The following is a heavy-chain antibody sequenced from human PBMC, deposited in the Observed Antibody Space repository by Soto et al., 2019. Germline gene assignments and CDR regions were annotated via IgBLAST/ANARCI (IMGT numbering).Heavy chain of an antibody. Sequence: EVQLVESGGGLVKPGGSLRLSCVGSGLTLSDAWMNWVRQIPGKGPEWVGRIKTKSDGAVTDYAALAKGRFTISRDDSENTLYLQMNSQKTEDTAVYYCAREWFGDFVWGQGTLVTVSS. V-gene: IGHV3-15*05. CDR3: AREWFGDFV. CDR2: IKTKSDGAVT. D-gene: IGHD3-10*01. CDR1: GLTLSDAW. J-gene: IGHJ4*02.